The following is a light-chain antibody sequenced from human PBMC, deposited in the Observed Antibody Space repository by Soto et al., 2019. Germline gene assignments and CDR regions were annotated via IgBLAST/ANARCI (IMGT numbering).Light chain of an antibody. CDR3: QQYGTSPPPT. V-gene: IGKV3-20*01. Sequence: ETVLTQSPGTLSLSPGERATVSCRASQSVGGSSLAWYQQRPGQAPRLLIYDTSKRATGIPDRFSGSGSGTDFTLTISRLEPEAFAVYYCQQYGTSPPPTFGGGTKVDIK. CDR1: QSVGGSS. CDR2: DTS. J-gene: IGKJ4*01.